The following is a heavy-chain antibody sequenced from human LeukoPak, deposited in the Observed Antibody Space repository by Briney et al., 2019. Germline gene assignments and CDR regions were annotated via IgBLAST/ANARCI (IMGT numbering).Heavy chain of an antibody. V-gene: IGHV3-23*01. CDR1: GFTFSSYA. Sequence: GGSLRLSCAASGFTFSSYAMSWVRQAPGKGLEWVSAISGSGGSTYYADSVKGRFTISRDHSKNTLYLQMNSLRAEDTAVYYCAKRKYYYDSSGYGIDAFDIWGQGTMVTVSS. CDR2: ISGSGGST. J-gene: IGHJ3*02. D-gene: IGHD3-22*01. CDR3: AKRKYYYDSSGYGIDAFDI.